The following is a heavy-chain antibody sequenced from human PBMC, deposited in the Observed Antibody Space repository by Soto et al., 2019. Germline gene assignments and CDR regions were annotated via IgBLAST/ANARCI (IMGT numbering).Heavy chain of an antibody. D-gene: IGHD5-12*01. J-gene: IGHJ4*02. CDR3: AKASSTISPDY. Sequence: EVQLLESGGGLVQPGGSLRLSCAASGFTFTDYAMTWVRQAPGKGLEWVSPISGIASSTFYAGSVKGRFTISRDNYRNTVSLQMNSLRAEDTAVYYCAKASSTISPDYWGQGTLVTVSS. V-gene: IGHV3-23*01. CDR1: GFTFTDYA. CDR2: ISGIASST.